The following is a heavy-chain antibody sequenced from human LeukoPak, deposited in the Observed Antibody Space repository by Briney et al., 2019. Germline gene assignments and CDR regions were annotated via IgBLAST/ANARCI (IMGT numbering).Heavy chain of an antibody. V-gene: IGHV3-7*01. CDR1: GFTFSSYW. D-gene: IGHD3-10*01. CDR2: IKQDGSEK. Sequence: GGSLRLSCAASGFTFSSYWMSWVRQAPGKGLEWVANIKQDGSEKYYVDSVKGGFTISRDNAKNSLYLQMNSLRAEDTAVYYCARGDGSDYYGSGSYGFDYWGQGTLVTVSS. CDR3: ARGDGSDYYGSGSYGFDY. J-gene: IGHJ4*02.